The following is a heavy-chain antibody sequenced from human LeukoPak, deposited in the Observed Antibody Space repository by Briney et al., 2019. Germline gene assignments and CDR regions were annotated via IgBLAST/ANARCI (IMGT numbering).Heavy chain of an antibody. CDR1: GFTFSSYG. D-gene: IGHD3-16*01. J-gene: IGHJ2*01. CDR2: ISYNGGNK. CDR3: AKGLGGKGHWYYDR. V-gene: IGHV3-30*18. Sequence: GGSLRLSCAASGFTFSSYGMHWVRQAPGKGLEWVAVISYNGGNKYYADSVKGGFTISRDNSKNPLYLEMNGLRAEETDVYYCAKGLGGKGHWYYDRWGGGTLGIVS.